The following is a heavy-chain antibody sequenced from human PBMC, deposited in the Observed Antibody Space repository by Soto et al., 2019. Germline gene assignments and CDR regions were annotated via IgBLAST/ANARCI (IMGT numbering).Heavy chain of an antibody. Sequence: PGGSLRLSCAASGFTFSSYAMSWVRQAPGKGLEWVSTISGSGGSTYYADSVKGRFTISRDNSKNTLHLQMNSLRAEDTAVCYCAKCGSGGDCYFFNYWGQGTLVTVYS. V-gene: IGHV3-23*01. CDR1: GFTFSSYA. J-gene: IGHJ4*02. CDR2: ISGSGGST. CDR3: AKCGSGGDCYFFNY. D-gene: IGHD2-21*02.